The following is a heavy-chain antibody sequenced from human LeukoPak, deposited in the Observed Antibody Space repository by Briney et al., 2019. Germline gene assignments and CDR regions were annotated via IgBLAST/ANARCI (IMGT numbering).Heavy chain of an antibody. CDR1: GGSFSGYY. CDR3: ARGEEQWLEWYFDL. CDR2: INHSGST. Sequence: SETLSLTCAVYGGSFSGYYWSWIRQPPGKGLEWIGEINHSGSTNYNPSLKSRVTISVDTSKNQFSLKLSSVTAADTAVYHCARGEEQWLEWYFDLWGRGTLVTVSS. V-gene: IGHV4-34*01. D-gene: IGHD6-19*01. J-gene: IGHJ2*01.